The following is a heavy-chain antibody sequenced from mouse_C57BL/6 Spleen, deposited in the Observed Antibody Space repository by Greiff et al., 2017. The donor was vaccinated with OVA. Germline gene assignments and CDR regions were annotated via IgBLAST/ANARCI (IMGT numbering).Heavy chain of an antibody. V-gene: IGHV2-9*01. Sequence: VNVVESGPGLVAPSQSLSITCTVSGFSLTSYGVDWVRQPPGKGLEWLGVIWGGGSTNSNSALMSRLSISKDNSSSQVFLKMNSLQSDDSAMYYCAKRYGSSYPFAYWGQGTLGTVSA. CDR3: AKRYGSSYPFAY. J-gene: IGHJ3*01. CDR1: GFSLTSYG. CDR2: IWGGGST. D-gene: IGHD1-1*01.